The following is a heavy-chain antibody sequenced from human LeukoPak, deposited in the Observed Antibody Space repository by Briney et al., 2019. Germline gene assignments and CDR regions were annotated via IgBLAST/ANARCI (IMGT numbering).Heavy chain of an antibody. V-gene: IGHV4-30-4*01. CDR1: GGSNSSGDYY. CDR3: ARGHTVTEFDY. Sequence: SQTLSLTCTVSGGSNSSGDYYWSWIRQPPGKGLEWIGYIYYSGSTYYNPSLKSRVTISVDTSKNQFSLKLSSVTAADTAVYYCARGHTVTEFDYWGQGTLVTVSS. J-gene: IGHJ4*02. CDR2: IYYSGST. D-gene: IGHD4-17*01.